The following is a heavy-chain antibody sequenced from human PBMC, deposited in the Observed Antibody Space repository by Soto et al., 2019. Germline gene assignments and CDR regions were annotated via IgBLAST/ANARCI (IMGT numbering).Heavy chain of an antibody. CDR3: APSRLTIFGPLDV. CDR2: INANSGGT. D-gene: IGHD3-3*01. V-gene: IGHV1-2*02. Sequence: ASVKVSCKASGDTFIGYYMHWVRQAPGQGLEWMGWINANSGGTNYAQKFKGRVAMTRDTSTSTAYMDLSSLRSDDTAVYYCAPSRLTIFGPLDVWGQGTTVTVS. J-gene: IGHJ6*02. CDR1: GDTFIGYY.